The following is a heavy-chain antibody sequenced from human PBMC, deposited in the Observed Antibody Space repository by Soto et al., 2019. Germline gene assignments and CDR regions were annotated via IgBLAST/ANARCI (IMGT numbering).Heavy chain of an antibody. D-gene: IGHD4-4*01. J-gene: IGHJ4*02. CDR2: INHSGST. CDR1: GGSFSGYY. V-gene: IGHV4-34*01. CDR3: ASSSALQTTNDY. Sequence: QVQLQQWGAGLLKPSETLSLTCAVYGGSFSGYYWSWIRQPPGKGLEWIGEINHSGSTNYNPSLKSRVTISVDTSKNQFSLKLSSVTAADTAVYYCASSSALQTTNDYWGQGTLVTVSS.